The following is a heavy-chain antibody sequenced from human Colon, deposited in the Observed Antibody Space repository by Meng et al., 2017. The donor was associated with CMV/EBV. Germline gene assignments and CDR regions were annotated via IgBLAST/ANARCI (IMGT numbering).Heavy chain of an antibody. CDR2: ISNNAINK. CDR3: ARDGTLRRNYFYAMDV. V-gene: IGHV3-30*03. CDR1: GFRSNDYG. Sequence: SGFRSNDYGFHWVRQGPGKGLEWLAFISNNAINKYYVDSVKGRFTISRDNSENTVYLQMDSLRAEDTSVYFCARDGTLRRNYFYAMDVWGPGTLVTVSS. D-gene: IGHD4-17*01. J-gene: IGHJ6*02.